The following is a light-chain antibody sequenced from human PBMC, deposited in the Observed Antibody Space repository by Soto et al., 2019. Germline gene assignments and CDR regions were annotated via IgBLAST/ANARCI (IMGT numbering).Light chain of an antibody. CDR3: GSYTSSDTMI. CDR1: SSDIGRYNY. J-gene: IGLJ2*01. CDR2: DVS. Sequence: QSALTQPASVSGSPRQSITISCTGTSSDIGRYNYVSWYQHSPGKAPKLIIYDVSDRPSGVSNRFSGSKSGTTASLTISGLQAEDEADYYCGSYTSSDTMIFGGGTKLTVL. V-gene: IGLV2-14*03.